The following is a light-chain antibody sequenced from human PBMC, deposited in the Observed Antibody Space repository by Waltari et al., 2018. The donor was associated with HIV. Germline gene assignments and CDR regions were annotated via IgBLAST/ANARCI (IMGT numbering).Light chain of an antibody. CDR2: YND. Sequence: QSVLTQPPSVSEAPRQRVTISCSGSSSNIGNNAVNWYQQLPGKAPKLLIYYNDLLSSGFSDRFSGSKSGTSASLAISGLQSEDEADYYCAAWDDILHGVVFGGGTKLTVL. J-gene: IGLJ3*02. CDR3: AAWDDILHGVV. CDR1: SSNIGNNA. V-gene: IGLV1-36*01.